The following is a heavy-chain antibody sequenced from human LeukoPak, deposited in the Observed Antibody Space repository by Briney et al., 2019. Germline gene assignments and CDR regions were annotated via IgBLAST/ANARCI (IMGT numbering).Heavy chain of an antibody. CDR2: IGHDGDNE. J-gene: IGHJ4*02. V-gene: IGHV3-30*02. D-gene: IGHD3-16*01. CDR3: AKDRFYDFDY. CDR1: GFTFSNHG. Sequence: GGSLRLSCIASGFTFSNHGMHWVRQAPGKGLEWVTFIGHDGDNEQYAQSVRGRFAISRDKSKNTVYLQMNSLRAEDTAVYYCAKDRFYDFDYWGQGTLVTVSS.